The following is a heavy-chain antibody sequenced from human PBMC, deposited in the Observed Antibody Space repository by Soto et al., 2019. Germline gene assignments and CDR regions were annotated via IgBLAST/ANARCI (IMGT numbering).Heavy chain of an antibody. CDR2: IIPILSMS. V-gene: IGHV1-69*02. CDR3: ATSYGSGYRAFDS. J-gene: IGHJ4*02. Sequence: QVQLVQSGADVQRPGSSVRVSCKASGDTFNFYSINWVRQAPGLGLQWMGRIIPILSMSNYAPRFQGRVTMTADKSTSTAYMELSSLRSEDTAMYYCATSYGSGYRAFDSWGQGALVTVSS. CDR1: GDTFNFYS. D-gene: IGHD3-10*01.